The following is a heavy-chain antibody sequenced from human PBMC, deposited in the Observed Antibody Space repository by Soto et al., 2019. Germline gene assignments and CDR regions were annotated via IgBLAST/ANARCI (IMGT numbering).Heavy chain of an antibody. J-gene: IGHJ5*02. CDR1: GGSIRGWSYY. CDR2: SYYSGTS. V-gene: IGHV4-39*01. CDR3: TRRYNWNDYYFDP. D-gene: IGHD1-20*01. Sequence: PSGTLSRTCTVSGGSIRGWSYYWTWSRRTPGKGLEWVGSSYYSGTSYFNPALKGRVTISVDTSTNQFSLRLTSLTAADSAVYYCTRRYNWNDYYFDPWGQGTLVTVSS.